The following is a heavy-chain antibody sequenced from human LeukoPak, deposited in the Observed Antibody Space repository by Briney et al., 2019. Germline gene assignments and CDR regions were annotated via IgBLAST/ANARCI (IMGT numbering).Heavy chain of an antibody. V-gene: IGHV4-30-4*08. CDR1: GGSISSGDYY. D-gene: IGHD1-20*01. CDR3: ARALSNWNDFDY. CDR2: ISYSGST. J-gene: IGHJ4*02. Sequence: SQTLSLTCTVSGGSISSGDYYWSWIRQPPGKGLEWIGYISYSGSTYYNPSLKSRVTISVDTSKNQFSLKLGSVTAADTAVYYCARALSNWNDFDYWGQGTLVTVSS.